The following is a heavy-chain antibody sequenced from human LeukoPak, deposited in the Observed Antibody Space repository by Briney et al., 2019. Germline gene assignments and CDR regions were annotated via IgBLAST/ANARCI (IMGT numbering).Heavy chain of an antibody. J-gene: IGHJ5*02. CDR1: GDSITTGDYF. CDR3: AKGAGPPWFDP. Sequence: PSESLSLTCTVSGDSITTGDYFWSWIRQPAGKALEWIGRISKSGSTNYNPSLKSRVTISVDTSKNQFSLKLISVTAADTAVYYSAKGAGPPWFDPWGQGTLVTVSS. CDR2: ISKSGST. D-gene: IGHD6-19*01. V-gene: IGHV4-61*02.